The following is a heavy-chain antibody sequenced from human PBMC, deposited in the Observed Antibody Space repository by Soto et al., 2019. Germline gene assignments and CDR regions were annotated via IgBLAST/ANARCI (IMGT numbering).Heavy chain of an antibody. D-gene: IGHD4-17*01. Sequence: EVQLVESGGGLVQPGGSLRLSCAASGFTFSRYWMHWVRQGAGKGLVWVARITSDGRSTGYADSVKGRFTISRDNAKNTLYLQINSLRAEDTAVYYCARDGDGDYPVDYWGQGTLVTVSS. CDR1: GFTFSRYW. CDR3: ARDGDGDYPVDY. V-gene: IGHV3-74*01. CDR2: ITSDGRST. J-gene: IGHJ4*02.